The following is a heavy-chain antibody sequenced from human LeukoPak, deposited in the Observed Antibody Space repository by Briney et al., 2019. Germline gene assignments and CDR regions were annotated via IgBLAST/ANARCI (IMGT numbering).Heavy chain of an antibody. CDR3: AKDEVTSGGGLAS. Sequence: GGSLRLSCAASGFGVSCTHMSWVRQAPGKGLEWVSAMYTGGTTYYADSVTGRFTVSRDTSRNTLFLHMDSLRAEDTAVYYCAKDEVTSGGGLASWGQGTLVIVSS. J-gene: IGHJ5*01. CDR1: GFGVSCTH. D-gene: IGHD2-21*02. V-gene: IGHV3-53*01. CDR2: MYTGGTT.